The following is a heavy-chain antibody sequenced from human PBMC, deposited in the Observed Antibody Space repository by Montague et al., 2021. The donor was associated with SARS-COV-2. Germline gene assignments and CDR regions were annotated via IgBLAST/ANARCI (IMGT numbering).Heavy chain of an antibody. CDR2: IYYSGST. CDR1: GGSISSSSYY. J-gene: IGHJ5*02. D-gene: IGHD1-26*01. Sequence: SETLSLTCTVSGGSISSSSYYWGWIRQPPGKGLEWIGSIYYSGSTYYNPSLKSRVTISVDTSKNQFSLKLSPVTAADTAVYYCARDLWVWLSVEGSFDPWGQGTLVTVSS. CDR3: ARDLWVWLSVEGSFDP. V-gene: IGHV4-39*07.